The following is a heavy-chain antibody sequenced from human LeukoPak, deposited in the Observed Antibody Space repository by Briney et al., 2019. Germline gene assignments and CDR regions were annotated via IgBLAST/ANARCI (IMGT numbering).Heavy chain of an antibody. J-gene: IGHJ6*02. CDR2: ISSSSSYI. Sequence: GGSLRLSCAASGFTFSSYSMNWVRQAPGKGLEWVSSISSSSSYIYYADSVKGRFTISRDNAKNSLCLQMNSLRAEDTAVYYCARDPPIYQGISSYYYGMDVWGQGTTVTVSS. CDR3: ARDPPIYQGISSYYYGMDV. CDR1: GFTFSSYS. D-gene: IGHD3-3*02. V-gene: IGHV3-21*01.